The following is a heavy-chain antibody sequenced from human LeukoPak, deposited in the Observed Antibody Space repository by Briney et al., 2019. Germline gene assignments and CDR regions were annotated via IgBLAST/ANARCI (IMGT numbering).Heavy chain of an antibody. CDR2: IYYSGNT. V-gene: IGHV4-30-4*01. Sequence: PSETLSLTCTVSGGSISNDHYYWSWIRQPPGKDLEWIGFIYYSGNTFYNPSLKTRVIISVDTSKNQFSLNLTSVTAADTAVYYCARVEGYGLGTYWFDPWGQGTLVTVSS. CDR3: ARVEGYGLGTYWFDP. D-gene: IGHD3-10*01. J-gene: IGHJ5*02. CDR1: GGSISNDHYY.